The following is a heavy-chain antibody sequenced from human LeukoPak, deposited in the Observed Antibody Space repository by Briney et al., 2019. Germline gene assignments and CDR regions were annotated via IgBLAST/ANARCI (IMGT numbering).Heavy chain of an antibody. D-gene: IGHD6-19*01. CDR3: ARVAGYSSGWLAFDY. Sequence: GGSLRLSCAASGFTFSSYEMNWVRQASGKGLEWVSYISSSGSTIYYADSVKDRFTISRDNAKNSLYLQMSSLRAEDTAVYYCARVAGYSSGWLAFDYWGQGTLVTVSS. V-gene: IGHV3-48*03. CDR1: GFTFSSYE. CDR2: ISSSGSTI. J-gene: IGHJ4*02.